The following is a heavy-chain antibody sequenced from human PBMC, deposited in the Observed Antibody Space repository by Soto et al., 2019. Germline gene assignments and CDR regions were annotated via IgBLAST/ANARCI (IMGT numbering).Heavy chain of an antibody. J-gene: IGHJ4*02. CDR1: ECTFTDYD. Sequence: ASVKVSCKASECTFTDYDMHWVRQAPGQRLEWMGWINAGNGNTKYSQKFQGRVTISRDTSASTAHMELSSLGSEDTAVYYCARAVAVPADFDYWGQGTLVTVSS. D-gene: IGHD6-19*01. V-gene: IGHV1-3*01. CDR2: INAGNGNT. CDR3: ARAVAVPADFDY.